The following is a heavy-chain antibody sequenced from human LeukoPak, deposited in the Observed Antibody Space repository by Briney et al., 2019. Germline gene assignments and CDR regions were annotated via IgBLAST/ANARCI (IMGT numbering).Heavy chain of an antibody. V-gene: IGHV3-21*04. J-gene: IGHJ4*02. CDR3: AKVNGGSNYYGSGSYYLGTLDY. D-gene: IGHD3-10*01. CDR2: ISSSSNYI. Sequence: PGGSLRLSCAASGFTFSSYSMNWVRQAPGKGLEWVSSISSSSNYIYYADSVKGRFTISRDNSKNTLYLQMNSLRAEDTAVYYCAKVNGGSNYYGSGSYYLGTLDYWGQGTLVTVSS. CDR1: GFTFSSYS.